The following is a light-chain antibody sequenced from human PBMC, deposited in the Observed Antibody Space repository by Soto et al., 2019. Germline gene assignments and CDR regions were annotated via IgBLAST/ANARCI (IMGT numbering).Light chain of an antibody. CDR1: QSISSY. V-gene: IGKV1-5*01. Sequence: DIQMTQSPSSLSASVGDRVTITCRASQSISSYLNWYQQKPGKAPKLLIYDASSLESGVPSRFSGSGSGTEFTLTISSLQPDDFATYYCQQYNSYWPFGQGTKVDIK. CDR3: QQYNSYWP. J-gene: IGKJ1*01. CDR2: DAS.